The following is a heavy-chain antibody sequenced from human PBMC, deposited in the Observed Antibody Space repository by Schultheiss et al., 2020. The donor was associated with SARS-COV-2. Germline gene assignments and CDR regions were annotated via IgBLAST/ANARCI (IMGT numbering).Heavy chain of an antibody. CDR3: TTKLAAAEPTYYYYYGMDV. D-gene: IGHD6-13*01. Sequence: GGCLRLSCTASGFTFGDYAMSWFRQAPGKGLEWVGFIRSKAYGGTTEYAASVKGRFTISRDDSKNTLYLQMNSLKTDDTAVYYCTTKLAAAEPTYYYYYGMDVWGQGTTVTVSS. CDR1: GFTFGDYA. CDR2: IRSKAYGGTT. V-gene: IGHV3-49*03. J-gene: IGHJ6*02.